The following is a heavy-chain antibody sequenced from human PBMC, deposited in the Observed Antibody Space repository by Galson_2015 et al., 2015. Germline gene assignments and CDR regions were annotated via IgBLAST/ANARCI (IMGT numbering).Heavy chain of an antibody. Sequence: SLRLSCAASGFTFSSYSMNWVRQAPGKGLEWVSSISSSSSYIYYADSVKGRFTISRDNAKNSLYLQMNSLRAEDTAVYYCARDLVVVVPAAAPYYYYYGMDVWGQGTTVTVSS. V-gene: IGHV3-21*01. D-gene: IGHD2-2*01. CDR3: ARDLVVVVPAAAPYYYYYGMDV. CDR1: GFTFSSYS. J-gene: IGHJ6*02. CDR2: ISSSSSYI.